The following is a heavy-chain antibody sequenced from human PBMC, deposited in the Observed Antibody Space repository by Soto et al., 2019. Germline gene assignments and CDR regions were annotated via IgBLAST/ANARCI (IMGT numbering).Heavy chain of an antibody. CDR2: IYYSGST. V-gene: IGHV4-31*03. Sequence: SETLSLTCTVSGGSISSGGYYWSWIRQHPGKGLEWIGYIYYSGSTYYNPSLKSRVTISVDTSKNQFSLKLSSVTAADTAVYYCAREVRDCSGGSCSHYYYGMDVWGQGTTVTVSS. CDR3: AREVRDCSGGSCSHYYYGMDV. D-gene: IGHD2-15*01. J-gene: IGHJ6*02. CDR1: GGSISSGGYY.